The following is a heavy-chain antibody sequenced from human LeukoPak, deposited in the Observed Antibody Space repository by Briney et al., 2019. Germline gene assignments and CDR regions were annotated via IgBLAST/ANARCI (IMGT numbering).Heavy chain of an antibody. CDR2: IYYSGST. J-gene: IGHJ6*02. Sequence: SETLSLTCAVYGGSFSSYYWSWIRQPPGKGLEWIGYIYYSGSTNYNPSLKSRVTISVDTSKNQFSLKLSSVTAADTAVYYCARAYIAARRDYYYGMDVWGQGTTVTVSS. D-gene: IGHD6-6*01. CDR3: ARAYIAARRDYYYGMDV. V-gene: IGHV4-59*01. CDR1: GGSFSSYY.